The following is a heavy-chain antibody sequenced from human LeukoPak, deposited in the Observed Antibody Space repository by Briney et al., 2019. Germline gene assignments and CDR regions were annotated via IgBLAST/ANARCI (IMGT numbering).Heavy chain of an antibody. D-gene: IGHD1-20*01. CDR2: IYPDDSDT. CDR3: ARHRKITESRTWFDP. Sequence: GEPLKTSCTGPRYPFTCYWLGWVRPMPGKGLEWMGIIYPDDSDTRYSPSFEGQVTISADKSISTAYLQWSSPTASHTAMYYCARHRKITESRTWFDPCGPGTLVIPSS. J-gene: IGHJ5*02. CDR1: RYPFTCYW. V-gene: IGHV5-51*01.